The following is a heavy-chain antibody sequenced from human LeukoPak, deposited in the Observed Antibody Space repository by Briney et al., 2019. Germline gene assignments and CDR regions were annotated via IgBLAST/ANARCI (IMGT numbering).Heavy chain of an antibody. CDR2: ISYDGSNK. D-gene: IGHD3-10*01. CDR1: GFTSSSYG. CDR3: AKVGGSGSYYNFFDY. V-gene: IGHV3-30*18. J-gene: IGHJ4*02. Sequence: GRSLRLSCAASGFTSSSYGMHWVRQAPGKGLEWVAVISYDGSNKYYADSVKGRFTNSRDNSKNTLYLQMNSLRAEDTAVYYCAKVGGSGSYYNFFDYWGQGTLVTVSS.